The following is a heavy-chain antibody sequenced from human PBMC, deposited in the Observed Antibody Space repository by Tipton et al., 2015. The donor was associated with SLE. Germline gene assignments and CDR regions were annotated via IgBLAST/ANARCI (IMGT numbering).Heavy chain of an antibody. D-gene: IGHD1-26*01. Sequence: TLSLTCTVSGASISSSYWSWLGQPPGRGLEWIDCVDYTGSANYNPYLNSRFTISIDTSKNQFSLKVNSLTAADTAVYYYERGNSGNFLPHNYFEYWVQVAVVTVSS. J-gene: IGHJ4*02. CDR2: VDYTGSA. CDR3: ERGNSGNFLPHNYFEY. V-gene: IGHV4-59*12. CDR1: GASISSSY.